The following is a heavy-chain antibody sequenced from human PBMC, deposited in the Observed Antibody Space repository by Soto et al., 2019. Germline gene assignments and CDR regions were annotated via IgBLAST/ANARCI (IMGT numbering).Heavy chain of an antibody. CDR1: GGSFSGYY. Sequence: QVQLQQWGAGLLKPSETLSLTCAVYGGSFSGYYWSWIRQPPGKGLEWIGEINHSGSTNYNPSPKSRVTISVDTSKNQFSLKLSSVTAADTAVYYCARGGYCSSTSCSPYYYYYGMDVWGQGTTVTVSS. V-gene: IGHV4-34*01. J-gene: IGHJ6*02. CDR3: ARGGYCSSTSCSPYYYYYGMDV. D-gene: IGHD2-2*01. CDR2: INHSGST.